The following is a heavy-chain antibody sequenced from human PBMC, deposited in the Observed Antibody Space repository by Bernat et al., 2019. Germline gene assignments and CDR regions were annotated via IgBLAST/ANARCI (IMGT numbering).Heavy chain of an antibody. D-gene: IGHD5-18*01. Sequence: EVQLVESGGGLIQPGGSLRLSCAASGFTVSSNYMSWVRQAPGKGLEWVSLIYSGGSTYYADSVKGRFTISRDNSKNTLYLQMNSLRAEDTAVYYCARVRYTYGYWYFDLWGRGTLVTVSS. CDR2: IYSGGST. CDR1: GFTVSSNY. J-gene: IGHJ2*01. V-gene: IGHV3-53*01. CDR3: ARVRYTYGYWYFDL.